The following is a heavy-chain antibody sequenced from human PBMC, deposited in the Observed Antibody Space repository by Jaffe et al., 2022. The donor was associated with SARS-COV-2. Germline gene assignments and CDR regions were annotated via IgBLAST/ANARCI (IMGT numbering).Heavy chain of an antibody. CDR1: GFTFKNAW. D-gene: IGHD1-1*01. V-gene: IGHV3-15*01. CDR2: IKSKTDGGTT. Sequence: EVQLVESGGGLVKPGGSLRLSCATSGFTFKNAWMSWVRQAPGKGLEWVGRIKSKTDGGTTDFAAPVKGRFTISRDDSKNTLYLQMNSLQTDDTAVYYCTWNDYGDYWGQGTLVTVSS. CDR3: TWNDYGDY. J-gene: IGHJ4*02.